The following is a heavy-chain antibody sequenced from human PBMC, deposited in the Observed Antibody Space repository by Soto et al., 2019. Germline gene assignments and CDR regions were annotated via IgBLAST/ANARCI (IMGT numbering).Heavy chain of an antibody. V-gene: IGHV3-23*01. D-gene: IGHD3-3*02. CDR2: ISGSGGST. CDR1: GFTFSSYA. J-gene: IGHJ6*02. Sequence: PGGSLRLSCAASGFTFSSYAMSWVRQAPGKGLEWVSAISGSGGSTYYADSVKGRFTISRDNSKNTLYLQMNSLRAEDTAVYYCAKNSIRQPSWGMDVWGQGTTVTVSS. CDR3: AKNSIRQPSWGMDV.